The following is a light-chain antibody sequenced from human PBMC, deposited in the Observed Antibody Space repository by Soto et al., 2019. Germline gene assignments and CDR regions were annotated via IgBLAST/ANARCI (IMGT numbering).Light chain of an antibody. CDR1: QFLSSY. CDR2: DST. CDR3: QQRSNWPPTIT. V-gene: IGKV3-11*01. Sequence: EVVWTQAPVTLSLSPGERASLSCRASQFLSSYLAWYQQIPFQPPRLLIYDSTNRAAGIPARFSGSGSGTDFTLTISRLEPEDFAVYYCQQRSNWPPTITSGQGTRLEIK. J-gene: IGKJ5*01.